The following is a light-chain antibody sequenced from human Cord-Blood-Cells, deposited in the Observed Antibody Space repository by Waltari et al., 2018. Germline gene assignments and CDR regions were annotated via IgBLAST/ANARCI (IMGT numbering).Light chain of an antibody. Sequence: SYELTQPPSVSVSPGQTASITCSGDKLGDKYACWYQQKPGQSPVLFIYQDSKRPSGIPELFSGSNSGKTATLTISGTQAMDEADYYCQAWDSSTAHYVFGTGTKVTVL. J-gene: IGLJ1*01. CDR2: QDS. CDR1: KLGDKY. V-gene: IGLV3-1*01. CDR3: QAWDSSTAHYV.